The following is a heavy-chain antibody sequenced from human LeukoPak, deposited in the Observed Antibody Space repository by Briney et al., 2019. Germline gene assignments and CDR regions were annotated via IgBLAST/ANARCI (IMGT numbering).Heavy chain of an antibody. CDR1: GYTFTSYG. CDR2: INAYNGNT. V-gene: IGHV1-18*01. J-gene: IGHJ5*02. CDR3: ARYLGYCSGGSCYSSTYNWFDP. D-gene: IGHD2-15*01. Sequence: ASVKVSCKASGYTFTSYGISWVRQAPGQGLEWMGWINAYNGNTNYAQKLQGRVTMTTDTSTSTAYMELRSLRSDDTAVYYCARYLGYCSGGSCYSSTYNWFDPWGQGTLVTVSS.